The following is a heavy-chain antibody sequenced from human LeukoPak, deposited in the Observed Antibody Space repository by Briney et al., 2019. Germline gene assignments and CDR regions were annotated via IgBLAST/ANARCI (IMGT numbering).Heavy chain of an antibody. V-gene: IGHV3-49*03. CDR3: TREDVLLWFGDPSPFDY. D-gene: IGHD3-10*01. CDR2: IRSKAYGGTT. Sequence: QTGGSLRLSCTASGFTFGDYAMSWFRQAPGKGLEWVGFIRSKAYGGTTEYAASVKGRFTISRDDSKSIAYLQMNSLKTEDTAVYYCTREDVLLWFGDPSPFDYWGQGTLATVSS. CDR1: GFTFGDYA. J-gene: IGHJ4*02.